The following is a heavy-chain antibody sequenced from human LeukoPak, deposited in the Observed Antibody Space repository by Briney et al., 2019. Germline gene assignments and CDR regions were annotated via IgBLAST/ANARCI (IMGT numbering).Heavy chain of an antibody. D-gene: IGHD3-3*01. CDR3: AIYLEWSSYYYYGMDV. CDR2: IIPIFGTA. V-gene: IGHV1-69*01. Sequence: ASVKVSCKASGGTFSSYAISWVRQALGQGLEWMGGIIPIFGTANYAQKFQGRVTITADESTSTAYMELSSLRSEDTAVYYCAIYLEWSSYYYYGMDVWGQGTTVTVSS. J-gene: IGHJ6*02. CDR1: GGTFSSYA.